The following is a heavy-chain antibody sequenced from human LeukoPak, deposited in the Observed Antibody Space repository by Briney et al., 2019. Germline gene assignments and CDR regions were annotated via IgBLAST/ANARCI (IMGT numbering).Heavy chain of an antibody. CDR3: ARVEIAMSKSVY. V-gene: IGHV1-18*01. D-gene: IGHD5-18*01. CDR2: INAYNGNS. Sequence: ASVKVSCKASGYTFTSYGISWVRQAPGQGLEWMGWINAYNGNSNYAQNFQGRVTMTTDTSTSTAYMEMRSLISDDTAVYYCARVEIAMSKSVYWGQGTLGTVSS. J-gene: IGHJ4*02. CDR1: GYTFTSYG.